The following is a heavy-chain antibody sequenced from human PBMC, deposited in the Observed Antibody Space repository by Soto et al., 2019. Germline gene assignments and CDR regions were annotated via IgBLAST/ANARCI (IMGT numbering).Heavy chain of an antibody. Sequence: GGSLRLSCAASGFTFSSYGMHWVRQAPGKGLEWVAVIWYDGSNKYYADSVKGRFTISRDNSKNTLYLQMNSLRAEDTAVYYCARDQEGVIAVAGGIDYWGQGTLVTVSS. D-gene: IGHD6-19*01. V-gene: IGHV3-33*01. CDR1: GFTFSSYG. J-gene: IGHJ4*02. CDR2: IWYDGSNK. CDR3: ARDQEGVIAVAGGIDY.